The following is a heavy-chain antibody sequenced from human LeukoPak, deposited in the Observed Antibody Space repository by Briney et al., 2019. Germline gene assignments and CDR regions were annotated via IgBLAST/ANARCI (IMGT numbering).Heavy chain of an antibody. V-gene: IGHV3-23*01. CDR2: VSASGAII. D-gene: IGHD3-10*01. CDR1: GFTFSSYE. J-gene: IGHJ4*02. CDR3: AKRGIVIRGILVIGYHQEAYHYDY. Sequence: GGSLRLSCAASGFTFSSYEMNWVRQAPGKGLEWVSYVSASGAIIYHADSVKGRFTISRDTSLNTLYLQMTSLRAEDTAVYFCAKRGIVIRGILVIGYHQEAYHYDYWGQGVLVTVSS.